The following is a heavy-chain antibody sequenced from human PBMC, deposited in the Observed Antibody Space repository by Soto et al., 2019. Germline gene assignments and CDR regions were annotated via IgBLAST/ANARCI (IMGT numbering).Heavy chain of an antibody. CDR1: GYSFTTYA. D-gene: IGHD2-21*02. CDR3: ARSIVVVTALDY. CDR2: INAGNGNT. V-gene: IGHV1-3*01. Sequence: ASVKVSCKASGYSFTTYAIHWVRQAPGQRLEWMGWINAGNGNTKYSQKFQGRVTITRDTSASTAYMELSSLRSEDTAVYYCARSIVVVTALDYWGQGTLVTVSS. J-gene: IGHJ4*02.